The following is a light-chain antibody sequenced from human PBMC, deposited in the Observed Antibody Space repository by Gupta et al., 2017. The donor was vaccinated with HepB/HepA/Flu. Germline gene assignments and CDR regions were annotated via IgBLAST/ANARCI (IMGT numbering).Light chain of an antibody. V-gene: IGLV2-14*03. CDR1: SSDVGGYNY. Sequence: QSALTQPASVSGSPGQSITISCTGTSSDVGGYNYVSWYQQHPGKAPKLMMYDVSNRPSGVSNRFSGSKSGNTASLTISALQAEDEAYYYCSSYTSSSTAVLGGGTKLTVL. CDR2: DVS. J-gene: IGLJ2*01. CDR3: SSYTSSSTAV.